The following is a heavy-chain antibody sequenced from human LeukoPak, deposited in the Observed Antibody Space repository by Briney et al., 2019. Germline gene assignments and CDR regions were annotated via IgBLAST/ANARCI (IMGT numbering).Heavy chain of an antibody. D-gene: IGHD3-10*01. CDR3: AREAMVRGVIDY. CDR2: IYYSGST. J-gene: IGHJ4*02. CDR1: GGSISSSSYY. Sequence: SETLSLTCTVSGGSISSSSYYWGWIRQPPGKGLEWIGSIYYSGSTYYNPSLKSRVTISVDTSKNQFSLKLSSVTAADTAVYYCAREAMVRGVIDYWGQGTPVTVSS. V-gene: IGHV4-39*01.